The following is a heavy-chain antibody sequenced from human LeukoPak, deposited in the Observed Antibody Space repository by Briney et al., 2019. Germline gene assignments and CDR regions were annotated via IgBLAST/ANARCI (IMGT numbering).Heavy chain of an antibody. CDR3: AREGGGDTAMVDAFDI. D-gene: IGHD5-18*01. Sequence: ASVKVSCKASGYTFSSYGITWVRQAPGQGLEWMGWINPNSGGTNYAQKFQGRVTMTRDTSISTAYMELSRLRSDDTAVYYCAREGGGDTAMVDAFDIWGQGTMVTVSS. CDR1: GYTFSSYG. J-gene: IGHJ3*02. V-gene: IGHV1-2*02. CDR2: INPNSGGT.